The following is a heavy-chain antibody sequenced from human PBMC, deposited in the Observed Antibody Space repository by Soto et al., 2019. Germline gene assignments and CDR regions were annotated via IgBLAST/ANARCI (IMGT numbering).Heavy chain of an antibody. D-gene: IGHD5-12*01. CDR3: AREGYSGYDRWFDP. CDR1: GGSVSSGSYY. V-gene: IGHV4-61*01. Sequence: QVQLQESGPGLVKPSETLSLTCTVSGGSVSSGSYYWSWIRKPPGKGLEWIGYIYYSGSTNYNPSLKSRVTIPVDKSKNQFSLKLSSVTAADTAVYYCAREGYSGYDRWFDPWGQGTLVTVSS. CDR2: IYYSGST. J-gene: IGHJ5*02.